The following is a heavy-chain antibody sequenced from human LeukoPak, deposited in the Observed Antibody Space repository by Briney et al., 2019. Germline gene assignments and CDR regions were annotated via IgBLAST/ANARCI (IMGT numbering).Heavy chain of an antibody. CDR2: ISSSSSYI. CDR3: ARETGYCSGGSCYSGDDY. Sequence: GGSLRLSCAASGFTFSSYSMNWVRQAPGKGLEWVSSISSSSSYIYYADSVKGRFTISRDNAKNSLYLQMNSLRAEDTAVYYCARETGYCSGGSCYSGDDYWGQGTLVTVSS. V-gene: IGHV3-21*01. CDR1: GFTFSSYS. D-gene: IGHD2-15*01. J-gene: IGHJ4*02.